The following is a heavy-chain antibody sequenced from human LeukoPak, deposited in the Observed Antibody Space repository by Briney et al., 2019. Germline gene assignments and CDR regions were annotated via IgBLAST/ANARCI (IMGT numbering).Heavy chain of an antibody. J-gene: IGHJ4*02. D-gene: IGHD6-19*01. CDR2: IYSGGST. V-gene: IGHV3-53*01. CDR1: GFTVSSNY. CDR3: ARVEYSSGWPRQYYFDY. Sequence: PAGGSLRLSCAASGFTVSSNYMSWVRQAPGKGLEWVSVIYSGGSTYYADSVKGRFTISRDNSKNTLYLQMNSLRAEDTAVYYCARVEYSSGWPRQYYFDYWGQGTLVTVSS.